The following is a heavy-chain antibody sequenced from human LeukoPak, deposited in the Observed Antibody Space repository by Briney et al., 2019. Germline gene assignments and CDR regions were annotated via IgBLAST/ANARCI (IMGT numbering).Heavy chain of an antibody. CDR3: AREYYGSGSYTFDY. CDR2: IWSDGSNR. V-gene: IGHV3-33*01. CDR1: GFTFSSYG. D-gene: IGHD3-10*01. J-gene: IGHJ4*02. Sequence: GGSLRLSCVASGFTFSSYGMHWVRQAPGKGLEWVAIIWSDGSNRYYADSVKGRFTISRDNSKNTLYLQMNSLRAEDTAVYYCAREYYGSGSYTFDYWGQGTLVTVSS.